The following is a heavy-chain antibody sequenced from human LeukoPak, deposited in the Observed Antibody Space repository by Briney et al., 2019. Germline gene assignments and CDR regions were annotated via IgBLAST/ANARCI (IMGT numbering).Heavy chain of an antibody. V-gene: IGHV4-39*01. CDR1: GGSISSSSYY. J-gene: IGHJ4*02. D-gene: IGHD3-22*01. Sequence: PSETLSLTCTVSGGSISSSSYYWGWIRQPPGKGLERIGSIYYSGSTYYNPSLKSRVTISVDTSKNQFSLKLSSVTAADTAVFYCARRWRYSSGYPDYWGQGTLVTVSS. CDR3: ARRWRYSSGYPDY. CDR2: IYYSGST.